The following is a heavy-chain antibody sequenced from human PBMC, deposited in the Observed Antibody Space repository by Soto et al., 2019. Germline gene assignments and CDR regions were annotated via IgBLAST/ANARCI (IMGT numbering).Heavy chain of an antibody. Sequence: QITLKESGPTLVKPTQTLTLTCTFSGFSLSTSGVVVGWIRQPPGKALEWLALIYWNDDNRYNPSLKSRLTITKDTSKNQVVLAMANMDPVDTGTYYCAHRGGFGEFLYWGQGTLVTVSS. CDR2: IYWNDDN. V-gene: IGHV2-5*01. CDR1: GFSLSTSGVV. CDR3: AHRGGFGEFLY. J-gene: IGHJ4*02. D-gene: IGHD3-10*01.